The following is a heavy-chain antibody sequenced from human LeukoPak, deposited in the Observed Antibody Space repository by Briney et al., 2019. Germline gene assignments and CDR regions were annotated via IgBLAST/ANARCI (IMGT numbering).Heavy chain of an antibody. V-gene: IGHV4-34*01. CDR2: INHSGST. Sequence: SETLSLTCAVYGGSFSGYYWSWIRQPPGKGLEWIGEINHSGSTNYNPSLKSRVTISVDTSKNQFSLKLSSVTAADTAVYYCARSQTGAALRVYERAIVAYYFDYWGQGNLVTVSS. CDR3: ARSQTGAALRVYERAIVAYYFDY. D-gene: IGHD7-27*01. CDR1: GGSFSGYY. J-gene: IGHJ4*02.